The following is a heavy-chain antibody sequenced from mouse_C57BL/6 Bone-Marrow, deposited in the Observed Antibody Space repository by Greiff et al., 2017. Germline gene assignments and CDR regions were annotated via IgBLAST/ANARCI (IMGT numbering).Heavy chain of an antibody. CDR2: IDPETGGS. CDR3: TGDGYYWFAY. J-gene: IGHJ3*01. V-gene: IGHV1-15*01. Sequence: SGAELVRPGASVTLSCKASGYTFTDYEMHWVKQTPVHGLEWIGAIDPETGGSAYNQKFKGKAILTADKSSSTAYMELRSLTSEDSAVYYCTGDGYYWFAYWGQGTLVTVSA. CDR1: GYTFTDYE. D-gene: IGHD2-3*01.